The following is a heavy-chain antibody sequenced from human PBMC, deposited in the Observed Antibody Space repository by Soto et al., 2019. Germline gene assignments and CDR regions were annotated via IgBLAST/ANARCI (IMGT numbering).Heavy chain of an antibody. CDR2: IIPIFGTA. Sequence: SVKVSCKASGGTFSSYAISWVRQAPGQGLEWMRGIIPIFGTANYAQKFRGRVTITADESTSTAYMELSSLRSEDTVVYYCARPSYGYLYYYYYGMDVWGQGTTVTVSS. J-gene: IGHJ6*02. CDR3: ARPSYGYLYYYYYGMDV. CDR1: GGTFSSYA. V-gene: IGHV1-69*13. D-gene: IGHD5-18*01.